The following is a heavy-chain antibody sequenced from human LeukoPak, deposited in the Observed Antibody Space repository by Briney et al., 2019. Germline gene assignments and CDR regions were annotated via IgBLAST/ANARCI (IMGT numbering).Heavy chain of an antibody. CDR2: INHSGST. D-gene: IGHD3-22*01. Sequence: SETLSLTCAVYGGSYSGYYWSWVRQPPGKGLEWDGEINHSGSTNYNPSLKSRFTISVDTSKNHFSLKLSSVTAADTAVYYCARGRQTYYYDSSGRAFDIWGQGTMVTVSS. V-gene: IGHV4-34*01. CDR1: GGSYSGYY. CDR3: ARGRQTYYYDSSGRAFDI. J-gene: IGHJ3*02.